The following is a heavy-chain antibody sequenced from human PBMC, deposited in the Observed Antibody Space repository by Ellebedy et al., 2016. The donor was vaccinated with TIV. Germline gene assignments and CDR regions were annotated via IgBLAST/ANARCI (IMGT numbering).Heavy chain of an antibody. J-gene: IGHJ4*02. Sequence: GGSLRLXXKGSGYIFTSYWIAWVRQMPGRGLELMGLIYPDDSDTTYSPSFQGQVTISADKSINTAYLQWTDVEASDTAIYYCARLYGTSGYPFDYWGQGTLVTVSS. CDR1: GYIFTSYW. D-gene: IGHD3-22*01. V-gene: IGHV5-51*01. CDR3: ARLYGTSGYPFDY. CDR2: IYPDDSDT.